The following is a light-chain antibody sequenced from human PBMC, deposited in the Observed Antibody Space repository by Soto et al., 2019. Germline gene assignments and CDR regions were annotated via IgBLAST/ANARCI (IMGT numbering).Light chain of an antibody. CDR3: QQCYMGWT. V-gene: IGKV1-5*01. J-gene: IGKJ1*01. CDR1: QSIGRF. Sequence: DIQMTQSPSILSASVGDRVTITCRASQSIGRFLAWYQHQPGKAPKLLIYDASTLESGVPSRFSGTGSGTEFTFSITSLQPEDFGTYYCQQCYMGWTFGQGTKVDI. CDR2: DAS.